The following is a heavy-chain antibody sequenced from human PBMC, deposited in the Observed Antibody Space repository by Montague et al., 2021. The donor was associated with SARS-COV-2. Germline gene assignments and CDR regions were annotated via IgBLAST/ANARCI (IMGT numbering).Heavy chain of an antibody. J-gene: IGHJ3*02. CDR2: IYDGGAA. D-gene: IGHD4-23*01. CDR3: VRDHPYGGHRGSYDI. CDR1: GGSITGYY. V-gene: IGHV4-59*01. Sequence: SETLSLTCTVSGGSITGYYWSWLRRPPGKGLEWIGYIYDGGAANYNPSLGSRVTISTDTSKNQLSLKLNSVTAADTAVYYCVRDHPYGGHRGSYDIWGQGTVVTVSS.